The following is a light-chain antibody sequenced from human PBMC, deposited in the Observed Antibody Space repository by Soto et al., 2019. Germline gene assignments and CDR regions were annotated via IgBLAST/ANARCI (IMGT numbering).Light chain of an antibody. V-gene: IGKV3D-15*01. CDR1: HSVSNN. J-gene: IGKJ1*01. CDR2: GAS. CDR3: QQYKVYSKT. Sequence: VMTQSPTTLSVSPGERATLSCRASHSVSNNLAWYQQKPGQAPRLLIYGASNRATGIPDRFSGSGSGTDFTLTISSLQPDDFATYYCQQYKVYSKTFGQGTKVDIK.